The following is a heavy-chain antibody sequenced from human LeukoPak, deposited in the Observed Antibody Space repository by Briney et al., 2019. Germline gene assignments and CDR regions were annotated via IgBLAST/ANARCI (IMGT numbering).Heavy chain of an antibody. Sequence: SETLSLTCTVSGGSISSGGYYWGWIRQPPGKGLEWIGSIYYSGSTYYNPSLKSRVTISVDTSKNQFSLKLSSVTAADTAVYYCWDWYFDLWGRGTLVTVSS. CDR1: GGSISSGGYY. CDR3: WDWYFDL. V-gene: IGHV4-39*07. CDR2: IYYSGST. J-gene: IGHJ2*01.